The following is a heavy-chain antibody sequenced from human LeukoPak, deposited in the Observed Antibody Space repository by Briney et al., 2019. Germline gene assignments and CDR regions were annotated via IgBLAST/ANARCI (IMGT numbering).Heavy chain of an antibody. J-gene: IGHJ4*02. V-gene: IGHV3-21*01. CDR1: GFTFSSYS. D-gene: IGHD7-27*01. CDR3: ARDQTGYFDY. CDR2: ISSSGSYI. Sequence: GGSLRLSCAASGFTFSSYSMNWVRQAPGKGLEWVSSISSSGSYIYYADSVKGRFTISRDNAKNSLYLQMNSLRAGDTAVYYCARDQTGYFDYWGQGTLVTVSS.